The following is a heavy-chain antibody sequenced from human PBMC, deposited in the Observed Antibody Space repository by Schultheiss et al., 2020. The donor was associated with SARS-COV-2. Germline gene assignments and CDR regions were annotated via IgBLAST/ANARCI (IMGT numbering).Heavy chain of an antibody. Sequence: SETLSLTCTVSGGSISSSSSYWGWIRQPPGKGLEWIGEVNHSGNTNYNPSLKSRVTISVDTSKHQFSLRLRSATAADTAVYYCARYPITMMGSYYYYYMDVWGKGTTVTVSS. D-gene: IGHD3-22*01. CDR1: GGSISSSSSY. V-gene: IGHV4-61*05. CDR2: VNHSGNT. J-gene: IGHJ6*03. CDR3: ARYPITMMGSYYYYYMDV.